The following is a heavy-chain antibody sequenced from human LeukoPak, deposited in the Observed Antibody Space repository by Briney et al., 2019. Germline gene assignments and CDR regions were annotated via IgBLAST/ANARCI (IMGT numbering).Heavy chain of an antibody. D-gene: IGHD1-26*01. CDR3: ASGGRQYYFDY. Sequence: SETLSLTCTVSSGSISSGAYYWGWIRQPPGKGLEWIGTIHYSGKTYYNPSLKSRITISIDTSKKQFALKLSSVTAADTAVYYCASGGRQYYFDYWGQGTLVTVSS. CDR2: IHYSGKT. J-gene: IGHJ4*02. CDR1: SGSISSGAYY. V-gene: IGHV4-39*06.